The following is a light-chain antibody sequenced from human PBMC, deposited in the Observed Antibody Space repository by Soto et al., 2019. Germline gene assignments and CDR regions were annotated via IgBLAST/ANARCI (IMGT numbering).Light chain of an antibody. CDR1: SSDAGASDA. CDR3: CSSAPESTYV. V-gene: IGLV2-23*01. J-gene: IGLJ1*01. CDR2: RGT. Sequence: QSALAQPASVSGSPGQSITISCTGTSSDAGASDAVSWYQQHPGKAPQVIIYRGTKRPSGVSTRFSGSVSGNTASLTVSGLQAEDEAEYFCCSSAPESTYVFGTGTKLTVL.